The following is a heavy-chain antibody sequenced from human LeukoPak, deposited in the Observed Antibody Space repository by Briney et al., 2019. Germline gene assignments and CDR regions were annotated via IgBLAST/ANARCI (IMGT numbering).Heavy chain of an antibody. V-gene: IGHV3-23*01. D-gene: IGHD2-15*01. CDR1: GFTFSIHA. CDR3: AKLGTDCSGASCYRRSFDY. J-gene: IGHJ4*02. Sequence: PGGSLRLSCAASGFTFSIHAMSWVRQAPGKWLEWVSAITDSGDSTYYADSVEGRFTISRDNSKNTLYLQMNSLRAEDTAVYYCAKLGTDCSGASCYRRSFDYWGQGTLVTVSS. CDR2: ITDSGDST.